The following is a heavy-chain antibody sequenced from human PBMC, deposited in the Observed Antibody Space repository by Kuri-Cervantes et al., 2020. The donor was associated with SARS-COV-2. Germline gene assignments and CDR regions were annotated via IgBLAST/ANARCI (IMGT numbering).Heavy chain of an antibody. J-gene: IGHJ4*02. Sequence: ASVKVSCKASGGTFSSYTISWVRQAPGQGLEWLGIINPSGGGTSYAQKFQGRVTMTRDTSTSTVYMELSSLRSEDTAVYYCARGRLSSDYFDYWGQGTLVTVSS. CDR2: INPSGGGT. V-gene: IGHV1-46*01. CDR1: GGTFSSYT. D-gene: IGHD6-6*01. CDR3: ARGRLSSDYFDY.